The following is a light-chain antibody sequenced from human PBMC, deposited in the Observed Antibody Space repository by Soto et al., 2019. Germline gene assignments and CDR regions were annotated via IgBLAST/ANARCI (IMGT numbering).Light chain of an antibody. Sequence: ETVMTQSPATLSVSQGERATLSCRASQSVNSNLAWYQQKPGQAPRLLIYGASIRATGVPARFSGSGSGTDFTLTISSLQPEDFAVYFCQQYKNWPPVTFGGGTKVEIK. J-gene: IGKJ4*01. V-gene: IGKV3-15*01. CDR2: GAS. CDR1: QSVNSN. CDR3: QQYKNWPPVT.